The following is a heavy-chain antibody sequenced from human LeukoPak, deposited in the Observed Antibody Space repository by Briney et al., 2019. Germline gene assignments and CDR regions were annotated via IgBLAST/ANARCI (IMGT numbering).Heavy chain of an antibody. CDR1: GFTFDDYG. Sequence: GGSLRLSCAASGFTFDDYGMHWVRQAPGKGLEWVSSISWNSGSIGYADSVKGRFTISRDNAKKSLYLQMNSLRAEDTALYYCAKAQSSGYTYGYWDYWGQGTLVTVSS. CDR3: AKAQSSGYTYGYWDY. V-gene: IGHV3-9*01. CDR2: ISWNSGSI. J-gene: IGHJ4*02. D-gene: IGHD5-18*01.